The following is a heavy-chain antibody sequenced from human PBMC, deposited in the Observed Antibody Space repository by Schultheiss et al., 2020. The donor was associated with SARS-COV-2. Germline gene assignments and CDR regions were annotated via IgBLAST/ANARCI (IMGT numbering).Heavy chain of an antibody. V-gene: IGHV4-30-2*01. CDR2: IYHSGST. Sequence: SQTLSLTCTVSGGSISSGGYSWSWIRQPPGKGLEWIGEIYHSGSTNYNPSLKSRVTISVDKSKNQFSLKLSSVTAADTAIYYCARAYYGDYGYPPVTSTYYFDYWGQGALVTVSS. CDR3: ARAYYGDYGYPPVTSTYYFDY. D-gene: IGHD4-17*01. J-gene: IGHJ4*02. CDR1: GGSISSGGYS.